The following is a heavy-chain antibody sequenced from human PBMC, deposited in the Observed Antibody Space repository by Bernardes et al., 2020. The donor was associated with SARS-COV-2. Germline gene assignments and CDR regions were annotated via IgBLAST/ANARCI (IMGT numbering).Heavy chain of an antibody. D-gene: IGHD6-13*01. V-gene: IGHV3-66*02. J-gene: IGHJ4*02. CDR2: IYRGGST. Sequence: GGSLRLSCAASGFTVNTNYMSWVRQAPGKGLEWVSVIYRGGSTYYADSVKGRFTISRDNSKNTLYLQMNNLRPEDTAIYYCARRSASNWSHDCWGQGTLVTVSS. CDR1: GFTVNTNY. CDR3: ARRSASNWSHDC.